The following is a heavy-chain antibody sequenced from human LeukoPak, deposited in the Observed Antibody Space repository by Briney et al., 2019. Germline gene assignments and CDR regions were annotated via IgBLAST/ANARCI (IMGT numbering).Heavy chain of an antibody. D-gene: IGHD2-2*01. CDR1: GGSISSSSYY. Sequence: SETLSLTCTVSGGSISSSSYYWGWIRQPPGKGLEWIGSIYYSGSTYYNPSLKSRVTISVDTSKNQFSLKLSSVTAADTAVYYCARSPIVPTFLFDYWGQGTLVTVSS. J-gene: IGHJ4*02. CDR2: IYYSGST. CDR3: ARSPIVPTFLFDY. V-gene: IGHV4-39*01.